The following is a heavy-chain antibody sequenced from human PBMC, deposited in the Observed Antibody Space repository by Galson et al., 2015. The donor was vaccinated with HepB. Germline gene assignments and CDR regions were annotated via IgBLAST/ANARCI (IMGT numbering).Heavy chain of an antibody. CDR1: GFTFSSYA. V-gene: IGHV3-30-3*01. CDR2: ISYDGSNK. D-gene: IGHD4-17*01. CDR3: ARDTVTTFSYFDY. J-gene: IGHJ4*02. Sequence: SLRLSCAASGFTFSSYATHWVRQAPGKGLEWVAVISYDGSNKYYADSVKGRFTISRDNSKNTLYLQMNSLRAEDTAVYYCARDTVTTFSYFDYWGQGTLVTVSS.